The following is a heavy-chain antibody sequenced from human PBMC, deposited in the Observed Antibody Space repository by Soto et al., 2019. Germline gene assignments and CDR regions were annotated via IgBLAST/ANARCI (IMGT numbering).Heavy chain of an antibody. V-gene: IGHV3-30-3*01. D-gene: IGHD3-22*01. CDR3: ARDYYKYYDSSGYYRSPAY. Sequence: PGGSLRLSCAASGFTFSSYAMHWVRQAPGKGLEWVALISYDGSDTDYADSVKGRFTTSRDNSRNTLFLQMNSLRAEDTAVYYCARDYYKYYDSSGYYRSPAYWGQGTLVTVSS. CDR2: ISYDGSDT. J-gene: IGHJ4*02. CDR1: GFTFSSYA.